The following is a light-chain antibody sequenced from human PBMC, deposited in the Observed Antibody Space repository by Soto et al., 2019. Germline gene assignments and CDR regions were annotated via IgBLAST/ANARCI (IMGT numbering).Light chain of an antibody. CDR3: QQYNNWPRT. CDR2: GAS. V-gene: IGKV3-15*01. Sequence: EIVMTQSPATLSFSPGERATLSCRARQSLSSNFVWYQQKLGQAPRLLIYGASTRATGIPDRFSGSGSGTEFTLTISSLQSEDFAVYYCQQYNNWPRTFGQGTKVEIK. CDR1: QSLSSN. J-gene: IGKJ1*01.